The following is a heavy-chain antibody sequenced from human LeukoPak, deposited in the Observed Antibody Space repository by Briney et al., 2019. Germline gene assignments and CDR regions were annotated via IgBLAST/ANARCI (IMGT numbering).Heavy chain of an antibody. Sequence: GGSLRLSCAASGFTVSSNYMSWVRQAPGKGLEWVSVIYSGGSTYYADSVEGRFTISRHNSKNTLYLQMNSLRAEDTAVYYCARTYYYDSSGHWAYYFDYWGQGTLVTVSS. CDR3: ARTYYYDSSGHWAYYFDY. V-gene: IGHV3-53*04. CDR1: GFTVSSNY. CDR2: IYSGGST. J-gene: IGHJ4*02. D-gene: IGHD3-22*01.